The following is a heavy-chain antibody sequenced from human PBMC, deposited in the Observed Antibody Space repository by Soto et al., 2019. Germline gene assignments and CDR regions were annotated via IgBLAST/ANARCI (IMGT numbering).Heavy chain of an antibody. V-gene: IGHV3-74*01. D-gene: IGHD1-26*01. CDR2: IPSDGRDV. CDR1: GFNFRDFW. CDR3: TRDDSGLGIDY. J-gene: IGHJ4*02. Sequence: GGSLRLSCEASGFNFRDFWMHWVRQPPGKGPEWVSNIPSDGRDVSYADSVRGRFTISRDDARNTLYLQMSSLRVEDTAIYYCTRDDSGLGIDYWGQGTKVTVSS.